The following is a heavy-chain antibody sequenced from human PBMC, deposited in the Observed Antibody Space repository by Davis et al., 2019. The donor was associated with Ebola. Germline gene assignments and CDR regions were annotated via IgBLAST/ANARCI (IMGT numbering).Heavy chain of an antibody. D-gene: IGHD2-2*01. V-gene: IGHV1-69*05. CDR2: IIPIFGTA. CDR1: GGTFSSYA. CDR3: ARVINVVVPAAILDYYYGMDV. J-gene: IGHJ6*02. Sequence: SVKVSCKASGGTFSSYAISWVRQAPGQGLEWMGGIIPIFGTANYAQKLQGRVTMTTDTSTSTAYMELRSLRSDDTAVYYCARVINVVVPAAILDYYYGMDVWGQGTTVTVSS.